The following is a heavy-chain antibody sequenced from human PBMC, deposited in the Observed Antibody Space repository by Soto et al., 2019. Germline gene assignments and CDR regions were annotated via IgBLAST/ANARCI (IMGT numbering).Heavy chain of an antibody. CDR1: GYTFTSYA. Sequence: ASAKVSCKASGYTFTSYAMHWVRQAPGQRLEWMGWINAGNGNTKYSQKFQGRVTITRDTSASTAYMELSSLRSEDTAVYYCARDPNYYGMDVWGQGTTVTVSS. CDR3: ARDPNYYGMDV. V-gene: IGHV1-3*01. J-gene: IGHJ6*02. CDR2: INAGNGNT.